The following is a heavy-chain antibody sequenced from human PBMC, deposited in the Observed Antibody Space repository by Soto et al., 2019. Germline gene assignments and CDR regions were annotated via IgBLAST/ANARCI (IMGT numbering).Heavy chain of an antibody. V-gene: IGHV1-69*12. D-gene: IGHD4-17*01. Sequence: QVQLVQSGAEVKKPGSSVKVSCKASGGTFSRNAINWVRQAPGQGLEWMGGIIPLFGTTNYAQNFQGRVTITADESTNRAYLELSSLRSEDTAVYYCAGDGAVTVTTSYFDSWGQGTLVSVAS. CDR2: IIPLFGTT. J-gene: IGHJ4*02. CDR3: AGDGAVTVTTSYFDS. CDR1: GGTFSRNA.